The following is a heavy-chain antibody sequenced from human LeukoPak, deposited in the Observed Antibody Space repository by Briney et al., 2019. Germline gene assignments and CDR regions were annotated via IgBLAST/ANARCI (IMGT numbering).Heavy chain of an antibody. Sequence: GGSLRLSCAASGFTFSSYEMNWVRQAPGKGLEWVSYISSSGRTKYYADSVKGRFTISRDNAKNSLYLQMNSLRAEDTAVYYCARGYIDNLGYSPRSSFDSWGQGSLVTVSS. CDR3: ARGYIDNLGYSPRSSFDS. D-gene: IGHD3-22*01. V-gene: IGHV3-48*03. CDR1: GFTFSSYE. J-gene: IGHJ4*02. CDR2: ISSSGRTK.